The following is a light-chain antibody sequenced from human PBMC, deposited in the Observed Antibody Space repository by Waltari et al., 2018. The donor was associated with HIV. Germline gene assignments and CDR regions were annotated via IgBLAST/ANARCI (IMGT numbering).Light chain of an antibody. CDR1: SSDVGGYNY. CDR3: SSYTSSSTLV. Sequence: QSALTQPASVSGSPGQSITISCTGTSSDVGGYNYVSWYQQYPGKAPKLMIYEVSNRPSGVSNRFSGSKSGNAASLTICRLQAEDEADYYCSSYTSSSTLVFGGGSKLTVL. CDR2: EVS. J-gene: IGLJ2*01. V-gene: IGLV2-14*01.